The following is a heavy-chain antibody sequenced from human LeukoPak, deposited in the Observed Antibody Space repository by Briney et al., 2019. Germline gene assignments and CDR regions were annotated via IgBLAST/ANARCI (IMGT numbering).Heavy chain of an antibody. Sequence: PGGSLRLSCAASGFIFNTYVMHWVRHAPGKGLEWVANIKQDGSEKHYVDSVKGRFTISRDNAKNSLYLQMNTLRAEDTAVYYCARVLRNKRDWLRFRHGFREYDYYYYMDVWGKGTTVTISS. J-gene: IGHJ6*03. V-gene: IGHV3-7*01. D-gene: IGHD3-9*01. CDR1: GFIFNTYV. CDR3: ARVLRNKRDWLRFRHGFREYDYYYYMDV. CDR2: IKQDGSEK.